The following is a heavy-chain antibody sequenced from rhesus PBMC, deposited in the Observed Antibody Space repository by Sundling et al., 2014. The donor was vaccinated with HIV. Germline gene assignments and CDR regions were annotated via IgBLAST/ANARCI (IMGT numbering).Heavy chain of an antibody. CDR3: AKEPFTMLVYLGYFDY. V-gene: IGHV3S42*01. CDR2: INNDGGST. Sequence: EVQLVETGGGLVQPGGSLKLSCVASGFTFSSYGISWVRQAPGKGLEWVSGINNDGGSTNYADSVKGRFTISRDNSKNTLSLQMNSLKPEDTAVYFCAKEPFTMLVYLGYFDYWGQGVLVTVSS. J-gene: IGHJ4*01. CDR1: GFTFSSYG. D-gene: IGHD3-28*01.